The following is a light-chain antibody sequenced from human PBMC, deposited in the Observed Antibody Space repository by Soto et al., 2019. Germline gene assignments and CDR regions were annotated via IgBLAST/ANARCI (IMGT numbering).Light chain of an antibody. CDR2: DVS. CDR1: ESVGSD. V-gene: IGKV3-11*01. CDR3: QQGDSWPLT. J-gene: IGKJ4*01. Sequence: ENVLTQSPATLSLSPGEGATLSCRASESVGSDLAWYQQKPGQPPRLLIYDVSGRATGVPARFSGSGSGTDFTLTITSLEPEDFAVSYCQQGDSWPLTFGGGTKVEIK.